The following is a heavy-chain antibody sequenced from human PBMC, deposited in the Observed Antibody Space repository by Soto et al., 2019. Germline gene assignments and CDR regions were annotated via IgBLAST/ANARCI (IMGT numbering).Heavy chain of an antibody. CDR1: GFTFSSYA. CDR2: ISGSGVST. V-gene: IGHV3-23*01. D-gene: IGHD6-13*01. Sequence: EVQLLGSGGGLVQPGGSLRLSCAASGFTFSSYAMSWVRQAPGKGLEWVSAISGSGVSTYYADSVKGRFTISRDNSKNTMHLQMNRRRAADTGVYHCARLHNYSSSWSEFAYWGAGTLVTVSS. CDR3: ARLHNYSSSWSEFAY. J-gene: IGHJ4*02.